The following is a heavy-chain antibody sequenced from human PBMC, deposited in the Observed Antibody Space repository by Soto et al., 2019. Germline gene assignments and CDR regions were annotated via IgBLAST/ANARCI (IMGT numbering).Heavy chain of an antibody. CDR3: AKDRGDNSGYPISDS. Sequence: GGSLRLSCSASRFTISSNAMSWVRQAPGKGLEWVAMIRERAGGAYYADSVEGRFTISRDNSENTLYLQMNSLRAEGTALYYCAKDRGDNSGYPISDSWGQGTPVTVSS. V-gene: IGHV3-23*01. CDR2: IRERAGGA. CDR1: RFTISSNA. J-gene: IGHJ4*02. D-gene: IGHD3-22*01.